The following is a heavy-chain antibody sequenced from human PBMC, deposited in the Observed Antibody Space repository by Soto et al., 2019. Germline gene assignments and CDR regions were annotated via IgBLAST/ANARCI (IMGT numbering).Heavy chain of an antibody. CDR1: GFTFSSYA. CDR2: ISGSGGST. D-gene: IGHD3-22*01. V-gene: IGHV3-23*01. CDR3: ARSYYYDSSGYLFDY. Sequence: EVQLSESGGGLVQPGGSLRLSCAASGFTFSSYAMSWVRQAPGKGLEWVSAISGSGGSTYYADSVKGRFTISRDNSKNTLYLQMNSLRAEDTAVYYCARSYYYDSSGYLFDYWGQGTLVTVSS. J-gene: IGHJ4*02.